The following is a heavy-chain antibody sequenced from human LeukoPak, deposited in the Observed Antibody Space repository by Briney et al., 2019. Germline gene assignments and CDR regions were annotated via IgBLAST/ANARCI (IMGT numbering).Heavy chain of an antibody. CDR3: ARVRSVVVAATRFDP. J-gene: IGHJ5*02. Sequence: SRTLSLTCTVSGGSISSGGYYWSWIRQHPGKGLEWIGYIYYSGSTYYNPSLKSRVTISVDTSKNQFSLKLSSVTAADTAVYYCARVRSVVVAATRFDPWGQGTLVTVSS. V-gene: IGHV4-31*03. CDR2: IYYSGST. CDR1: GGSISSGGYY. D-gene: IGHD2-15*01.